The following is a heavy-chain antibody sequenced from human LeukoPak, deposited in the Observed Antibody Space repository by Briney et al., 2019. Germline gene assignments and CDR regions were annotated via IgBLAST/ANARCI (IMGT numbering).Heavy chain of an antibody. CDR3: ARVRGEMKRSLGRTTEYSYYYYMDV. Sequence: SETLSLTCAVSGASITSYYWTWIRQPPGKGLEWIGYIYHTGNIKYNPSLNSRVTISIDTSKNQFSLKLSSVTAADTAIYYCARVRGEMKRSLGRTTEYSYYYYMDVWGKGTTVTVSS. V-gene: IGHV4-59*01. CDR1: GASITSYY. CDR2: IYHTGNI. J-gene: IGHJ6*03. D-gene: IGHD1/OR15-1a*01.